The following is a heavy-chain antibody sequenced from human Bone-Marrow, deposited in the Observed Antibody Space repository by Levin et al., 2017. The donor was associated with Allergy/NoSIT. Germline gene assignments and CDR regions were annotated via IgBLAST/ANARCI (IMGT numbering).Heavy chain of an antibody. Sequence: PSETLSLTCTVSGGSIISTYYSWDWVRQPPGKGLEWVGSVYSAGSAYYSPSLRSRLFISIDTSKSQFSLRLSSVTAADTATYYCARRAWTKQDYYGQGTLVTVSS. CDR1: GGSIISTYYS. J-gene: IGHJ4*02. D-gene: IGHD3/OR15-3a*01. V-gene: IGHV4-39*01. CDR3: ARRAWTKQDY. CDR2: VYSAGSA.